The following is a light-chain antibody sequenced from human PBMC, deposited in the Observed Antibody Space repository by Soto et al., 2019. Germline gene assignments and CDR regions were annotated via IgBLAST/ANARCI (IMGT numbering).Light chain of an antibody. CDR3: QQYRDSSGA. CDR2: DAS. J-gene: IGKJ1*01. CDR1: QSIGTW. Sequence: DIQVTQSPSTLSASVGDRVTITCGASQSIGTWLAWYQQKPGKAPKLLIFDASTLESVVPSRSRGRGSRTDFSLTISCLQPDYFATYYCQQYRDSSGAFGQGPRV. V-gene: IGKV1-5*01.